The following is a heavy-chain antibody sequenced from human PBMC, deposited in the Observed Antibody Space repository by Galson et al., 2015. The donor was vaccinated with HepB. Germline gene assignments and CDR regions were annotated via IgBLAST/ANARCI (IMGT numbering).Heavy chain of an antibody. CDR2: IYSGGST. Sequence: SLRLSCAASGFTVSSNYMSWVRQAPGKGLEWVSVIYSGGSTYYADSVKGRFTISRDNSKNTLYLQMNSLRAEDTAVYYCARGGWQWLYPGYWYFELCGRVTLVSVSS. D-gene: IGHD6-19*01. J-gene: IGHJ2*01. CDR3: ARGGWQWLYPGYWYFEL. CDR1: GFTVSSNY. V-gene: IGHV3-53*01.